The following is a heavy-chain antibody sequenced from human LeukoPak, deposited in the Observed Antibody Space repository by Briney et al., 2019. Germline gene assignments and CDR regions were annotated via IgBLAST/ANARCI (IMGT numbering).Heavy chain of an antibody. CDR1: VYTFTSYD. V-gene: IGHV1-8*01. D-gene: IGHD5-12*01. Sequence: ASVKVSCKASVYTFTSYDINWVRQATGQGLGWMGWMNPNSGNTGYAQKFQGRVTMTRNTSISTAYMELSSLRSEDTAVYYCARGLNSGYVTNDAFDIWGQGTMVTVSS. CDR2: MNPNSGNT. CDR3: ARGLNSGYVTNDAFDI. J-gene: IGHJ3*02.